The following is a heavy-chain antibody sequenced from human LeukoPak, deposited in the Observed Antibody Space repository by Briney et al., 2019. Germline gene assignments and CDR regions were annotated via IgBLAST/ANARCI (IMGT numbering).Heavy chain of an antibody. D-gene: IGHD5-18*01. J-gene: IGHJ4*02. CDR3: ARAIQLWRWFDY. V-gene: IGHV4-30-4*08. CDR1: GGSISSGDYY. Sequence: PSQTLSLTCTVSGGSISSGDYYWSWIRQPPGKGLEWIGYIYYSGSTYYNPSLKSRVTISVDTSKNQFSLKLSSVTAADTAVYYCARAIQLWRWFDYWGQGTLVTVPS. CDR2: IYYSGST.